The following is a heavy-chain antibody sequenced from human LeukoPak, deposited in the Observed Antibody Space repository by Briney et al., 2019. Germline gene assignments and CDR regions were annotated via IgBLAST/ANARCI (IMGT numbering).Heavy chain of an antibody. CDR1: GFTFSIYA. Sequence: GGSLRLSCAASGFTFSIYAMNWVRQAPGKGLEWVSSISSTTTYIFYADSVKGRFTISRDNAKNSLYLQMNSLRAEDTAVYYCASRGNYWGQGTLVTVSS. V-gene: IGHV3-21*01. CDR2: ISSTTTYI. J-gene: IGHJ4*02. CDR3: ASRGNY.